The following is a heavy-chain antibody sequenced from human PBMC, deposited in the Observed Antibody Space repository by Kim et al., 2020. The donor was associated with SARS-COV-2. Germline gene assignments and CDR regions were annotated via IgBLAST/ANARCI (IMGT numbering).Heavy chain of an antibody. V-gene: IGHV3-7*01. CDR1: GFTFSSYW. CDR2: IKQDGSAK. J-gene: IGHJ4*02. Sequence: GGSLRLSCAASGFTFSSYWMTWVRQAPGKGLEWVANIKQDGSAKWYVDSAKGRFSISRDNANNSLYLQMNSLSAEDTAVYYCARERQGYFEYWSQGTLVTVSS. CDR3: ARERQGYFEY.